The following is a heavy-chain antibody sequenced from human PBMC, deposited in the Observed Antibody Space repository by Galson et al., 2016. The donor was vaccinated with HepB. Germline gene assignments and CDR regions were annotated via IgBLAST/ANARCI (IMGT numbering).Heavy chain of an antibody. V-gene: IGHV3-11*06. CDR2: ISYTGSHT. CDR1: GFDFSEYY. Sequence: SLRLSCAASGFDFSEYYMSWIRQAPGKGPEWVSYISYTGSHTNYIDSVKGRFTITRNYARNLVFLQMNSLRAEDAAVYYCATPKDPGHYFSYLIEHWGQGTLVTVSS. D-gene: IGHD3-9*01. CDR3: ATPKDPGHYFSYLIEH. J-gene: IGHJ1*01.